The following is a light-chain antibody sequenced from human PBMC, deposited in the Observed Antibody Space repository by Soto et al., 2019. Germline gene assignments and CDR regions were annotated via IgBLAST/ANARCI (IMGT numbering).Light chain of an antibody. Sequence: DNQMTQSPASVSASVGDRVTITCRASQGISRWLAWYQQKPGKAPKLLIYAASSLPSGVPPRFSGSGSGTDFTLTISRLQPEDVATYYCQQDNSFPFTFGPGTKVDIK. J-gene: IGKJ3*01. CDR1: QGISRW. V-gene: IGKV1-12*01. CDR2: AAS. CDR3: QQDNSFPFT.